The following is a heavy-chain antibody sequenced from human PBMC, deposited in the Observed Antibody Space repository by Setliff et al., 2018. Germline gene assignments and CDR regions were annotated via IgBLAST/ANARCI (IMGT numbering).Heavy chain of an antibody. Sequence: SETLSLTCTVSGGSISSHYWSRIRQPPGKGLEWIGYIYHSGGTSSNPSLKSRVTISVDTSKNQFSLNLSSVTAADTAVYYCARGQATSSRSSLVYWGQGILVTVSS. CDR2: IYHSGGT. V-gene: IGHV4-59*11. D-gene: IGHD6-6*01. CDR1: GGSISSHY. J-gene: IGHJ4*02. CDR3: ARGQATSSRSSLVY.